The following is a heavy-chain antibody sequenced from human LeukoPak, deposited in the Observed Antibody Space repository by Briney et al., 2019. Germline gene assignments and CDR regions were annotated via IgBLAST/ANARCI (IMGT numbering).Heavy chain of an antibody. CDR1: GFSFNNYA. J-gene: IGHJ4*02. CDR2: IIGSSGST. V-gene: IGHV3-23*01. D-gene: IGHD5-12*01. CDR3: AKGAYDYIEIAYFDY. Sequence: PGGSLRLSCVASGFSFNNYAMNWVRQAPGKGLEWVSLIIGSSGSTFYADSVKGRFTISRDKSKNTLYLQMKSLRAEDTAVYYCAKGAYDYIEIAYFDYWGQGSLVTVSS.